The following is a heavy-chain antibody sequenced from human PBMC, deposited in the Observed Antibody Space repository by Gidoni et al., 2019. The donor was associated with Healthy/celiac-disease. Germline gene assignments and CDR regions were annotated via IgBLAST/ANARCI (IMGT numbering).Heavy chain of an antibody. Sequence: QVQLQESGPGLVKPSQPLSPTCPVARGAISSGSSSWSWIRQPAGKGLEWTGRSYTSGSTNYNPSLKSRVTISVDTSKNQFSLKLSSVTAADTAVYYCASEDSSGWYNWFDPWGQGTLVTVSS. D-gene: IGHD6-19*01. CDR2: SYTSGST. CDR3: ASEDSSGWYNWFDP. CDR1: RGAISSGSSS. V-gene: IGHV4-61*02. J-gene: IGHJ5*02.